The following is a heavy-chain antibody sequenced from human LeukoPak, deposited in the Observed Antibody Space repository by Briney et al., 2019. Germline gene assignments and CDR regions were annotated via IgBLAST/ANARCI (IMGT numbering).Heavy chain of an antibody. CDR1: EFTFTSYE. D-gene: IGHD2-2*01. J-gene: IGHJ5*02. V-gene: IGHV3-48*03. CDR2: ISSSGSTI. Sequence: GGSLRLSCAASEFTFTSYEMNWVRQAPGKGLEWVSYISSSGSTIYYADSVKGRFTISRDNAKNSLYLQMNSLRAEDTAVYYCARDKDAPYNWFDPWGQGTLVTVSS. CDR3: ARDKDAPYNWFDP.